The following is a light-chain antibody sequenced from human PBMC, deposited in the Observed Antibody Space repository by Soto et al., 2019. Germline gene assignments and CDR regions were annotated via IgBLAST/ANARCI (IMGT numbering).Light chain of an antibody. V-gene: IGLV2-23*01. CDR3: CSYAGSSTVV. J-gene: IGLJ2*01. Sequence: QSALTQTASVSGSPGQSITISCTGTSSDVGSYKLVSWYQQHPGKAPKLMIYEDSKRPSGVSNRFSGSKSGNTASLTISGLQAEDVADYYCCSYAGSSTVVFGGGPLLTVL. CDR2: EDS. CDR1: SSDVGSYKL.